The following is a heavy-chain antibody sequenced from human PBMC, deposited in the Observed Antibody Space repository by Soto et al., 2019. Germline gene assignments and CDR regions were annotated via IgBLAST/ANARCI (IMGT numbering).Heavy chain of an antibody. Sequence: EVQLVESGGGLVQPGGSLRLSCAASGFTFSSYWMHWVRQAPGKGLVWVSRINSDGSSTNYADSVKGRFTISRDNAKNTLYLRKSSLRAEDTAVYYCARERAWFGACDPWGQGTLVTVSS. CDR3: ARERAWFGACDP. CDR1: GFTFSSYW. CDR2: INSDGSST. V-gene: IGHV3-74*01. D-gene: IGHD3-10*01. J-gene: IGHJ5*02.